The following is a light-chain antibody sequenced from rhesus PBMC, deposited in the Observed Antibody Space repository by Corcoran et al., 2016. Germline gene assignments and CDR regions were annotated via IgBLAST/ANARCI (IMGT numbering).Light chain of an antibody. Sequence: EIVMTQSPATLSLSPGERATLSCRASQSVGSYLAWYQQKPGQAPRLHIYGASSRATGIPDRFSGSGSGTDVTLTISSLEPEDVGVYYCQQSSNLSHSFGQGTKVEIK. CDR2: GAS. V-gene: IGKV3-31*02. CDR1: QSVGSY. J-gene: IGKJ2*01. CDR3: QQSSNLSHS.